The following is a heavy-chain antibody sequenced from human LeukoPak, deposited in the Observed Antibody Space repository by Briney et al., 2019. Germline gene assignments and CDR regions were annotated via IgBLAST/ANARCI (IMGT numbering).Heavy chain of an antibody. CDR2: IFADDLT. J-gene: IGHJ3*02. Sequence: PGGSLRLSCVVSGFSVSDHYMSWVRQAPGKGLQWLSVIFADDLTYYEDSIKGRFTISRDNAKNSLYLLMNSLRAEDTAVYYCARDRVAVAGTGDAFDIWGQGTMVTVSS. CDR3: ARDRVAVAGTGDAFDI. CDR1: GFSVSDHY. V-gene: IGHV3-53*01. D-gene: IGHD6-19*01.